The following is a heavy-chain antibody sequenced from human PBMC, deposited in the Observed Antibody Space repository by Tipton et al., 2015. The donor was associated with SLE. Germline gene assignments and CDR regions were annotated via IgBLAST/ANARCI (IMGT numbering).Heavy chain of an antibody. CDR1: GFTFSSYS. CDR3: AKGLVQYAFDI. CDR2: ISSSSSYI. Sequence: SLRLSCAASGFTFSSYSMNWVRQAPGKGLEWVSSISSSSSYIYYADSVKGRFTISRDNSKNSLYLQMNSLRTEDTALYYCAKGLVQYAFDIWGQGTMVTVSS. J-gene: IGHJ3*02. V-gene: IGHV3-21*04. D-gene: IGHD6-19*01.